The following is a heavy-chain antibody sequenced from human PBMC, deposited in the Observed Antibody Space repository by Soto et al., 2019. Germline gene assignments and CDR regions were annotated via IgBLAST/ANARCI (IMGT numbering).Heavy chain of an antibody. Sequence: SETLSLTCTVSGGSVSSGSYYWSWIRQPPGKGLEWIGYIYYSGSTNYNPSLKSRVTISVDTSKNQFSLKPSSVTAADTAVYYCARDRYGGYCSGGSCLDYYYYGMDVWGQGTTVTVSS. CDR1: GGSVSSGSYY. CDR2: IYYSGST. V-gene: IGHV4-61*01. D-gene: IGHD2-15*01. J-gene: IGHJ6*02. CDR3: ARDRYGGYCSGGSCLDYYYYGMDV.